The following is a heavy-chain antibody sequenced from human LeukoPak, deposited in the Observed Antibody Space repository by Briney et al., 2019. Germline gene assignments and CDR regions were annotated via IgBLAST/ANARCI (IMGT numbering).Heavy chain of an antibody. CDR1: GFTFSSYG. V-gene: IGHV3-30*18. CDR2: ISYDGSNK. D-gene: IGHD6-19*01. CDR3: AKSSGWYLYYFDY. Sequence: PGGSLRLSCAASGFTFSSYGMHWVRQAPGKGLEWVAVISYDGSNKYYADSVKGRFTISRDNSKNTLYLQMNSLRAEDTAVYYCAKSSGWYLYYFDYWGQGTLVTVSS. J-gene: IGHJ4*02.